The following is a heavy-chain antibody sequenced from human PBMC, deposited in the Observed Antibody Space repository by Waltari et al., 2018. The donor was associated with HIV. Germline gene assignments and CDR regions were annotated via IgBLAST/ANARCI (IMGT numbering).Heavy chain of an antibody. CDR1: GYTFSVLS. CDR2: INANSGDT. CDR3: ARDLYTIFGVRTPSHNWFAP. Sequence: QVQLVQSGPDMNKHGASVQVTCKASGYTFSVLSLHWLRQAPGQGLEWMGWINANSGDTKYAQKFHGSVSMTSDTSISTAYMQLSWLISDDTATFYCARDLYTIFGVRTPSHNWFAPWGQGTLVTV. D-gene: IGHD3-3*01. V-gene: IGHV1-2*02. J-gene: IGHJ5*02.